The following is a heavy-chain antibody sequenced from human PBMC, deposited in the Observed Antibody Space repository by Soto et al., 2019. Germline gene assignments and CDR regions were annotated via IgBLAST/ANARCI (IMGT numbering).Heavy chain of an antibody. V-gene: IGHV3-33*01. Sequence: QVQLVESGGGVVQPGRSLRLSCAASGFTFSSYGMHWVRQAPGKGLEWVAVIWYDGSNKYYADSVKGRFTISRDNSKNALDQQKNSLRAEDTAVYYCARDRRGGSYFDYWGQGTLVTVSS. CDR3: ARDRRGGSYFDY. J-gene: IGHJ4*02. CDR2: IWYDGSNK. D-gene: IGHD3-16*01. CDR1: GFTFSSYG.